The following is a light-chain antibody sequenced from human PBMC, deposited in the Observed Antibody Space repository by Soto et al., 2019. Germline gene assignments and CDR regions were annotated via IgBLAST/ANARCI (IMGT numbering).Light chain of an antibody. CDR3: QQYDNLPYT. J-gene: IGKJ2*01. V-gene: IGKV1-33*01. Sequence: DIQMTQSPSSLSASVGDIVTIISPASQDISNYLNWYQQKPGKAPKLLIYDASNLETGVPSRFSGSGSGTDFTFPISSLQPEDIATYYCQQYDNLPYTFGQGTKLEIK. CDR1: QDISNY. CDR2: DAS.